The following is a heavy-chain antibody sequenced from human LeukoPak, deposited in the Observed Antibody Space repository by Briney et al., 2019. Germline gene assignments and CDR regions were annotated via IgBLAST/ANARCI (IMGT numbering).Heavy chain of an antibody. CDR1: GGSISSYY. Sequence: SETLSLTCTVSGGSISSYYWSWIRQPLGKGLEWIGYIYYSGSTNYNPSLKSRVTISVDTSKNQFSLKLSSVTAADTAVYYCARPGSGWNRNAFDIWGQGTMVTVSS. V-gene: IGHV4-59*08. CDR2: IYYSGST. J-gene: IGHJ3*02. D-gene: IGHD6-19*01. CDR3: ARPGSGWNRNAFDI.